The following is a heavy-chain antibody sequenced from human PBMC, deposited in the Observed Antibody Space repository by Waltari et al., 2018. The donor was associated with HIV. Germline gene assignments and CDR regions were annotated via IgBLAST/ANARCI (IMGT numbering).Heavy chain of an antibody. V-gene: IGHV1-46*01. J-gene: IGHJ5*02. CDR1: GYAFTTFY. CDR2: VNPTSGTT. Sequence: QVQLVQSGAEVKKPGASVRLSCKASGYAFTTFYIHWLRQAPGQSPEWMGIVNPTSGTTSYTQRFQGRVTMARDTSTSTAYMELTGLKSEDTAFYYCARGGPLSGPATQFDRWGQGTLITVSS. CDR3: ARGGPLSGPATQFDR.